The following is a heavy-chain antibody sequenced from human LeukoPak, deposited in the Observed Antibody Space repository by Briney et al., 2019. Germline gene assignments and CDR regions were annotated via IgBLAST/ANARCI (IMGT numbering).Heavy chain of an antibody. Sequence: SETLSLTCTVSGGSISSYYWSWIRQPAGKGLEWIGRIYTSGSTNYNPSLKSRVTMSVDTSKNQFSLKLSSVTAADTAVYYCARDQRYSSGWVPGGYNWFDPWGQGTLVTVSS. D-gene: IGHD6-19*01. CDR3: ARDQRYSSGWVPGGYNWFDP. J-gene: IGHJ5*02. CDR1: GGSISSYY. CDR2: IYTSGST. V-gene: IGHV4-4*07.